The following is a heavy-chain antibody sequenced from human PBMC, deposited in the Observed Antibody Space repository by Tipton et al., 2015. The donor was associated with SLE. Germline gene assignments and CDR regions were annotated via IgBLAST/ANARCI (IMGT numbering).Heavy chain of an antibody. CDR3: ARGPYHAISSSYHYFDY. D-gene: IGHD6-13*01. Sequence: TLSLTCTVSGVSLSSHYWSWVRQPPGKGLEWIGYIYDSGSANYDPSLQGRVTISIDTSKNQFSLKLTSVTAADTAVYYCARGPYHAISSSYHYFDYWGQGTLVTVSS. CDR2: IYDSGSA. CDR1: GVSLSSHY. J-gene: IGHJ4*02. V-gene: IGHV4-59*11.